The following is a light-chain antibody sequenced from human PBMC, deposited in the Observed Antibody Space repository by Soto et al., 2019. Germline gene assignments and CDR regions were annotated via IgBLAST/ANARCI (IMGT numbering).Light chain of an antibody. J-gene: IGKJ5*01. CDR3: QQRNNWHTIT. CDR2: DAS. CDR1: QSVASQY. Sequence: ILLTQSPGTLSLSPGERATLSCRASQSVASQYLGWYQLIPGQAPRVLIYDASNGANGIPARFSGSGSGTDLTLTIDNLEPEDFAIYDCQQRNNWHTITFGQGTRLEIK. V-gene: IGKV3-11*01.